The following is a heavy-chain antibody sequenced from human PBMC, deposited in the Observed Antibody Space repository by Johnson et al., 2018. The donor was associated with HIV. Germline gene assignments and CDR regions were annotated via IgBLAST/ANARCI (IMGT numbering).Heavy chain of an antibody. D-gene: IGHD5-18*01. Sequence: MQLVESGGGVVQPGGSLRLSCAASDFTFSSYGMHWVRQAPGKGLEWVTFIQYDGSNKYYADSVKGRFTISRDNSKNTVYLQMNSLRAEDTAVYYCAKDVNEWVAWIQLWAPSFDIWGQGTMVTVS. CDR3: AKDVNEWVAWIQLWAPSFDI. CDR2: IQYDGSNK. J-gene: IGHJ3*02. V-gene: IGHV3-30*02. CDR1: DFTFSSYG.